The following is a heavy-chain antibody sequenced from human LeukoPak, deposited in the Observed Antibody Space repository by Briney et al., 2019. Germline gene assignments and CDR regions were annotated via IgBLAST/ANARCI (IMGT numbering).Heavy chain of an antibody. CDR2: ISYDGSNK. D-gene: IGHD6-19*01. CDR3: AKAIAVAVMDV. J-gene: IGHJ6*02. V-gene: IGHV3-30*18. Sequence: PGGSLRLSCAASGFTFSSYGMHWVRQAPGKGLEWVAVISYDGSNKYYADSVKGRFTISRDNSKNTLYLQMNSLRAEDTAVYYCAKAIAVAVMDVWGQGTTVTVSS. CDR1: GFTFSSYG.